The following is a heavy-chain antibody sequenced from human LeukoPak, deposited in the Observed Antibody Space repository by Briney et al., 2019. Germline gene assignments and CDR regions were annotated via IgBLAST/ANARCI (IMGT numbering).Heavy chain of an antibody. Sequence: GGSLRLSCAASGFTFSDYYMSWIRQAPGKGLEWVSYISSSGSTTYYADSVKGRFTISRDNAKKSLYLQMNSLRAEDTAVYYCAREGTYSSGWYYAFDIWGQGTMVTVSS. CDR1: GFTFSDYY. CDR3: AREGTYSSGWYYAFDI. V-gene: IGHV3-11*01. D-gene: IGHD6-19*01. J-gene: IGHJ3*02. CDR2: ISSSGSTT.